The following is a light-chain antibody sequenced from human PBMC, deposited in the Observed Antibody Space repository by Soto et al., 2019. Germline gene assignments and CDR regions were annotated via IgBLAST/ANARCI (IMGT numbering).Light chain of an antibody. V-gene: IGKV3-15*01. J-gene: IGKJ1*01. CDR3: QHYNNSPPWT. CDR1: QSVSSN. CDR2: GAS. Sequence: EIVMTQSPATLSVSPGERATLSCRASQSVSSNLAWYQQKPGQAPRLLIYGASTRATGIPARFSGSGSGTEFTLTISSLQSEDFALYYCQHYNNSPPWTFGQGTKVEIK.